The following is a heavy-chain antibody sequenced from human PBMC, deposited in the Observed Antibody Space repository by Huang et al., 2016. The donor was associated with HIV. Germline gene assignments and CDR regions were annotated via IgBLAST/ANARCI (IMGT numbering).Heavy chain of an antibody. Sequence: VQLIQSGAEVKKTGSSVRVSCRASEGTFSSYSIGWMRQAPGQGLAWMWGIIPIFGTTTYAQKFQGRVAIAADESTSTAYMDLNSLRSEDTAVYYCARAALVNNQYFDYWGQGTLVTVSS. J-gene: IGHJ4*02. D-gene: IGHD5-18*01. V-gene: IGHV1-69*13. CDR2: IIPIFGTT. CDR1: EGTFSSYS. CDR3: ARAALVNNQYFDY.